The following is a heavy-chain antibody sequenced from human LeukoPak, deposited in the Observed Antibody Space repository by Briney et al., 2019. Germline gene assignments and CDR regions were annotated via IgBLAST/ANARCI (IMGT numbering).Heavy chain of an antibody. J-gene: IGHJ2*01. CDR1: GGSISTYY. CDR3: ARRTYYDILTGYKYWYFDL. D-gene: IGHD3-9*01. Sequence: SETLSLTCTVSGGSISTYYWTWIRRPPGKGLEWIGYINYSGSSDYNPSLKSRVTISVDTSKNQFSLKLNSVTAADTAAYYCARRTYYDILTGYKYWYFDLWGRGTLVTVSP. V-gene: IGHV4-59*01. CDR2: INYSGSS.